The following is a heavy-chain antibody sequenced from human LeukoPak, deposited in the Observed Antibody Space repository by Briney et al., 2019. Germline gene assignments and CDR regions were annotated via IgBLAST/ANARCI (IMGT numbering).Heavy chain of an antibody. J-gene: IGHJ3*02. CDR2: ISGSSSTM. CDR1: GFTFSNYY. CDR3: ARDQGGGTFDI. V-gene: IGHV3-48*01. Sequence: GGSLRLSCAASGFTFSNYYMNWVRQAPGKGLEWVSYISGSSSTMYYADSVKGRFTISRDNAKNSLYLQVHSLRVEDTAVYYCARDQGGGTFDIWGQGTMVTVSS. D-gene: IGHD3-16*01.